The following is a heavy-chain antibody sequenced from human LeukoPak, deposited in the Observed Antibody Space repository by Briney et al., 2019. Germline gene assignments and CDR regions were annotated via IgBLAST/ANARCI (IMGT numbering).Heavy chain of an antibody. V-gene: IGHV4-34*01. D-gene: IGHD2-15*01. CDR2: INHSGST. CDR1: GGSFSGYY. J-gene: IGHJ4*02. CDR3: ARGSEICSGGSCCGSFVDY. Sequence: PSETLSLTCAVYGGSFSGYYWSWIRQPPGKGLEWIGEINHSGSTNYNPSLKSRVTISVDTSKNQFSLKLSSVTAADTAVYYCARGSEICSGGSCCGSFVDYWGQGTLVTVSS.